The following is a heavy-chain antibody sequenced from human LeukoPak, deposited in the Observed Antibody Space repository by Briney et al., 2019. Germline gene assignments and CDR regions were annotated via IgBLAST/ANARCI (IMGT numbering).Heavy chain of an antibody. Sequence: PSETLSLTCTVSGGSISSYYWSWIRQPPGKGLEWIGYIYYSGSANYNPSLKSRVTISVGTSKNQFSLKLSSVTAADTAVYYCRIYYYDSSGYYLDDYWGQGTLVTVSS. CDR1: GGSISSYY. V-gene: IGHV4-59*01. D-gene: IGHD3-22*01. CDR3: RIYYYDSSGYYLDDY. J-gene: IGHJ4*02. CDR2: IYYSGSA.